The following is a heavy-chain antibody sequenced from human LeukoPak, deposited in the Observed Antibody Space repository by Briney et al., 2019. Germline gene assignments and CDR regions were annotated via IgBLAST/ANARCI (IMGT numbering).Heavy chain of an antibody. J-gene: IGHJ4*02. Sequence: GGSLGLSCAASGFTFSNAWMSWVRQAPGKGLEWVGRIKSKTDGGTTDYAAPVKGRFTISRDDSKNTLYLQMNSLKTEDTAVYYCTTVPLLITMKSYWGQGTLVTVSS. CDR1: GFTFSNAW. CDR2: IKSKTDGGTT. CDR3: TTVPLLITMKSY. V-gene: IGHV3-15*01. D-gene: IGHD3-22*01.